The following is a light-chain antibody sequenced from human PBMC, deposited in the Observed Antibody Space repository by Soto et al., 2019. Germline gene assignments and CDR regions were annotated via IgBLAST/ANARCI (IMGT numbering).Light chain of an antibody. CDR2: EVN. CDR3: SSYTSGSTLV. V-gene: IGLV2-18*02. CDR1: SSDVGHYNR. J-gene: IGLJ2*01. Sequence: QSALTQPPSVSGSPGQSVTISCTGTSSDVGHYNRVSWYQQPPGTAPKVIIYEVNIRPSGVPDRFSGSKSGNTASLTISGLQAEDEADYYCSSYTSGSTLVFGGGTKLTVL.